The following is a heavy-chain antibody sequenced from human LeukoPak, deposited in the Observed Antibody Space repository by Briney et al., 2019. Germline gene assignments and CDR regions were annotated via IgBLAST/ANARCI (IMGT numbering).Heavy chain of an antibody. D-gene: IGHD2-15*01. V-gene: IGHV1-69*13. J-gene: IGHJ3*02. CDR3: ARIEGSYDAFDI. Sequence: GASVKVSCKASGGTFSSYAISWVRQAPGQGLEWMGGIIPIFGTANYAQKFQGRVTITADESTSTAYMELSSLRSEDTAVYYCARIEGSYDAFDIWGQGTMVTVSS. CDR2: IIPIFGTA. CDR1: GGTFSSYA.